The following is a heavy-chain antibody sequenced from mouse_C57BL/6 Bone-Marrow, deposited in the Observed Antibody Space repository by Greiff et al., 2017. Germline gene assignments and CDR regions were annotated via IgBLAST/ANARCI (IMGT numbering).Heavy chain of an antibody. D-gene: IGHD1-1*01. Sequence: VQLQQPGAELVKPGASVKMSCKASGYTFTSYWITWVKQRPGQGLEWIGDIYPGSGSTNYNETFKSKATLTVDTSSSTAYMQLSSLTSEDSAVYYCARWNYYGSSYGWFAYWGQGTLVTVSA. J-gene: IGHJ3*01. CDR3: ARWNYYGSSYGWFAY. CDR2: IYPGSGST. V-gene: IGHV1-55*01. CDR1: GYTFTSYW.